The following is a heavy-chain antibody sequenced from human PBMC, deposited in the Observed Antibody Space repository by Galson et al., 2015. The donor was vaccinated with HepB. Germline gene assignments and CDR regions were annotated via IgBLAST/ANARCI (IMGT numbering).Heavy chain of an antibody. D-gene: IGHD3-3*01. Sequence: SLRLSCAASGFTFSSYHMSWVRQAPGKGLEWVSCLSGSGYYTDYADSVKGRFTISRDNSRNSLYLQMNSLRVEDTAVYYCVRGSITMFGAATSGGFDTWGQGTLVTVSS. CDR1: GFTFSSYH. CDR2: LSGSGYYT. V-gene: IGHV3-23*01. J-gene: IGHJ4*02. CDR3: VRGSITMFGAATSGGFDT.